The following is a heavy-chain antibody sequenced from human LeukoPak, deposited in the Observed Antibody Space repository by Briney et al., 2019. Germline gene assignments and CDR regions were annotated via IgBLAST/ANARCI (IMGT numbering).Heavy chain of an antibody. J-gene: IGHJ4*02. CDR1: GGSFSGYY. V-gene: IGHV4-34*01. CDR2: INHSGST. CDR3: ARGRSVLRYFDWLPRAYYFDY. D-gene: IGHD3-9*01. Sequence: ETLSLTCAVYGGSFSGYYWSWIRQPPGKGLEWIGEINHSGSTNYNPSLKSRVTISVDTSKNQFSLKLSSVTAADTAVYYCARGRSVLRYFDWLPRAYYFDYWGQGTLVTVSS.